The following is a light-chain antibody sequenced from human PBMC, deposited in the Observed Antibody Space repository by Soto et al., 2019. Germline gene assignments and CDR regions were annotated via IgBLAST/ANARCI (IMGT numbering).Light chain of an antibody. Sequence: QSALTQPASVSVSPGQSITISCTGTSSDVGSYNLVSWYQQHPGKAPKLMIYEVSKRPSGVSNRFSGSKSGNTASLTISGLQAEDEADYYCCSYAGSSTFVVFGTGTKVTV. CDR3: CSYAGSSTFVV. CDR1: SSDVGSYNL. CDR2: EVS. J-gene: IGLJ1*01. V-gene: IGLV2-23*02.